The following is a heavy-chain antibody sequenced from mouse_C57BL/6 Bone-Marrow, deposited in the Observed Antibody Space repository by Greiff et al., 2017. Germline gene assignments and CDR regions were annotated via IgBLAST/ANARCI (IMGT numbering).Heavy chain of an antibody. Sequence: VKLQESGAELVRPGASVTLSCKASGYTFTDYEMHWVKQTPVHGLEWIGAIDPETGGTAYNQKFKGKAILTADKSSSTAYMELRSLTSEDSAVYYCTRRRFPITTVVDYAMDYWGQGASVTVSS. J-gene: IGHJ4*01. CDR3: TRRRFPITTVVDYAMDY. CDR1: GYTFTDYE. V-gene: IGHV1-15*01. D-gene: IGHD1-1*01. CDR2: IDPETGGT.